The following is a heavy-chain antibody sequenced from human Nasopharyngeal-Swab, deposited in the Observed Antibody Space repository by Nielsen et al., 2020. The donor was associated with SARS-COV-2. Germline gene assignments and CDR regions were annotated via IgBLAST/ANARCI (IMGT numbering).Heavy chain of an antibody. J-gene: IGHJ4*02. D-gene: IGHD2-2*01. CDR3: ARRRPSWYCSSTSCSPEDY. CDR2: MNPNSGNT. V-gene: IGHV1-8*01. Sequence: WLRQAPGQGLVWVGWMNPNSGNTGYAQKFQGRVTMTGNTSISTAYMELSSLRSEDTAVYYCARRRPSWYCSSTSCSPEDYWGQGTLVTVSS.